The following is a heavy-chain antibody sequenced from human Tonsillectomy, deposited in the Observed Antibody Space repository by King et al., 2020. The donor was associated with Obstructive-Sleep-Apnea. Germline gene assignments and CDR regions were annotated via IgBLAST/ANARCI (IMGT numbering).Heavy chain of an antibody. V-gene: IGHV4-34*01. J-gene: IGHJ6*02. Sequence: VQLQQWGAGLLKPSETLSLTCAVYGGSCSGYYWSWIRQHPGKGLEWCGEINHSGSTNYNPSLKSRVTISGDTSRNQVSMKVRSVTAADTAVYYCARGVIIGDNYYGLDGWGQGTTVSVSS. CDR1: GGSCSGYY. CDR3: ARGVIIGDNYYGLDG. D-gene: IGHD3-3*01. CDR2: INHSGST.